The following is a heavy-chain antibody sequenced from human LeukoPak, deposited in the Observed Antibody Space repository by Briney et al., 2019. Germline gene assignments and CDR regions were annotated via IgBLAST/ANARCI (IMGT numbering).Heavy chain of an antibody. Sequence: PGGSLRLSCAASGFTFSNYAMTWVRQAPGKGPEWVSRTSGSGDIRLYADSVKGRFTISRSNSENTLYLHMNSLRAEDTAVYYCANYRSGGGGYYSGLEHWGQGTMVAVSS. J-gene: IGHJ1*01. D-gene: IGHD2-15*01. CDR1: GFTFSNYA. CDR2: TSGSGDIR. CDR3: ANYRSGGGGYYSGLEH. V-gene: IGHV3-23*01.